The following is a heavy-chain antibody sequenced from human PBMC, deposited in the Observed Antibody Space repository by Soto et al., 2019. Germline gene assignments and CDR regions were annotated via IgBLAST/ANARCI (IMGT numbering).Heavy chain of an antibody. D-gene: IGHD5-18*01. V-gene: IGHV5-10-1*01. Sequence: GESLKISCKGSGYSFTSYWISWVRQMPGKGLEWMGRIDPSDSYTNYSPSFQGHVTISADKSISTAYLQWSSLKASDTAMYYCARPKVGYPSAKWFDPWGQGTLVTVSS. CDR1: GYSFTSYW. CDR2: IDPSDSYT. J-gene: IGHJ5*02. CDR3: ARPKVGYPSAKWFDP.